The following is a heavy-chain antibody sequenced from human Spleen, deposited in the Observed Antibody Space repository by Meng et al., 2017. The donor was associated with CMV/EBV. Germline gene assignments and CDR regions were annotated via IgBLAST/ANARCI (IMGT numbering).Heavy chain of an antibody. J-gene: IGHJ6*02. Sequence: GESLKISCAASGFTFSYYAMHWVRQAPGKGLEWVAAVSNDGTNNYYTDSVKGRFAISRDNSKNTLYLQMNSLRAEDTAVYYCAKDARGYSYGPSYGMDVWGQGTTVTVSS. CDR1: GFTFSYYA. D-gene: IGHD5-18*01. V-gene: IGHV3-30*09. CDR3: AKDARGYSYGPSYGMDV. CDR2: VSNDGTNN.